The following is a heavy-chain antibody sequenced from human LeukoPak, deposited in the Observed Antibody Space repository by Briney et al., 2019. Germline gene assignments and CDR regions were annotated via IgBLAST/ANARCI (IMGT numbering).Heavy chain of an antibody. V-gene: IGHV3-48*01. CDR2: ISSSSSTI. J-gene: IGHJ4*02. CDR1: GFTFSSYS. D-gene: IGHD4/OR15-4a*01. CDR3: ARGNSPMVGRYYLDL. Sequence: GGSLRLSCAASGFTFSSYSMNWVRQAPGKGLEWVSYISSSSSTIYYADSVRGRFTISRDNSKNTLYLQMNSLRAEDTAVYYCARGNSPMVGRYYLDLWGQGTLVTVSS.